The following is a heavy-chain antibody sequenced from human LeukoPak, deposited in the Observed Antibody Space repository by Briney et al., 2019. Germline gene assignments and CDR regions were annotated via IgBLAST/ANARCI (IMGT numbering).Heavy chain of an antibody. V-gene: IGHV4-59*08. D-gene: IGHD3-16*01. CDR1: GGSISGYY. Sequence: ASETLSLTCTVSGGSISGYYWSWIRQSPGKGLEWIGYIYYSGTTNYNPSLKNRVSISVDTSKNQFSLNLSSVTAADTAVYYCARHIGEKSTNSQFDYWGQGTLVTVSS. J-gene: IGHJ4*02. CDR2: IYYSGTT. CDR3: ARHIGEKSTNSQFDY.